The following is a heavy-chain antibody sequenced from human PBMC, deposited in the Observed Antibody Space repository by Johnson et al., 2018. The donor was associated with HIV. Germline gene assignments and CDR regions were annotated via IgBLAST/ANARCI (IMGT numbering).Heavy chain of an antibody. V-gene: IGHV3-72*01. J-gene: IGHJ3*02. CDR1: GFTFSDHY. CDR2: SRNKANSYTT. D-gene: IGHD1-26*01. CDR3: AREPEGWAFDI. Sequence: VQLVESGGGLVQPGGSLRLSCAASGFTFSDHYMDWVRQAPGKGLEWVGRSRNKANSYTTDYAASVKGRFTITRDDSKNSLYLQMNSLKTEDTAVYYCAREPEGWAFDIWGQGTMVTVSS.